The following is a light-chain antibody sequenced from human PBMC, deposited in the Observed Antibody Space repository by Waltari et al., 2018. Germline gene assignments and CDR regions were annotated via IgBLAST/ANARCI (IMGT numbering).Light chain of an antibody. CDR1: YFVDTF. J-gene: IGLJ1*01. V-gene: IGLV3-1*01. Sequence: SFEFTPPPSVSFSPGQTASITCSGDYFVDTFASWYQQKPGQSPLVVIYKDNRRPSGIPERFSGANSGNTATLIISGTQAMDEADYYCQAWDSGTAVFGTGTKVTVL. CDR3: QAWDSGTAV. CDR2: KDN.